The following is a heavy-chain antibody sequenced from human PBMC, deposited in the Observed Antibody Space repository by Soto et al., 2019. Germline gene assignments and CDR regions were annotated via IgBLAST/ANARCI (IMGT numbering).Heavy chain of an antibody. CDR1: GFTFSSYA. Sequence: EVQLLESGGGLVQPGGSLRLSCAASGFTFSSYAMSWVRQAPGKGLEWVSAISGSGGSTYYADSVKGRFTISRDNSKNTLYLQMNRLRAEDTAVYYCAKDYYCSGSYYNGYFDYWGQGTLVTVSS. V-gene: IGHV3-23*01. J-gene: IGHJ4*02. CDR2: ISGSGGST. CDR3: AKDYYCSGSYYNGYFDY. D-gene: IGHD3-10*01.